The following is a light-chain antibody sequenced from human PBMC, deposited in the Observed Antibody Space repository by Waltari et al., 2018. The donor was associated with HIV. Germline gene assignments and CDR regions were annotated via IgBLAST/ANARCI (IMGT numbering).Light chain of an antibody. V-gene: IGKV1-9*01. J-gene: IGKJ3*01. CDR2: ASS. CDR3: QQLNSYPRA. Sequence: DIQLTQSPSFLSASVGDRVTITCRASQGIGSYLAWYQQKPGKAPKLLIYASSTLQSGVPSRFSGSGSGTEFTLTISSLQPEDFATYFCQQLNSYPRAFGPGTTVDIK. CDR1: QGIGSY.